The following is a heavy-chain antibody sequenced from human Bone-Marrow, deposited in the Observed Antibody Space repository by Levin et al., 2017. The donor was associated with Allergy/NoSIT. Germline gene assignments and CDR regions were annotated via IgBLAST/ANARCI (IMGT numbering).Heavy chain of an antibody. D-gene: IGHD1-26*01. CDR3: VKEADHGYYRTCDC. V-gene: IGHV3-30*18. J-gene: IGHJ4*02. Sequence: GESLKISCAASGFTFNRCGMHWVRQAPGKGLEWLAVTTYGEGHTYYADSVKGRFTISRDHSKNTVYLQMDSLRSEDTAVYHCVKEADHGYYRTCDCWGQGTLVTVSS. CDR2: TTYGEGHT. CDR1: GFTFNRCG.